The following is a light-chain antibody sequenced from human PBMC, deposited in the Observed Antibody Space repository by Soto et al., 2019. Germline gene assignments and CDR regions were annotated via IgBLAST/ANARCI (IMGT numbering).Light chain of an antibody. CDR3: QQTYSAPFT. J-gene: IGKJ3*01. CDR2: ASS. Sequence: DIQMTQSPSXLXASVGXRVTITXRTSQSXXNDLNWYQQRPGKAPKLLIYASSSLPTGVPSRFSGSGSGTDFTLTLSSLQPEDFATYFCQQTYSAPFTFGPGTKVDVK. CDR1: QSXXND. V-gene: IGKV1-39*01.